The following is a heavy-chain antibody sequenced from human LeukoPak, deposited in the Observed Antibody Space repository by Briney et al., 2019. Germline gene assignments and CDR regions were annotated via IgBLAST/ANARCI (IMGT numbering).Heavy chain of an antibody. Sequence: SETLSLSCTVSGGSISSGGYYWSWIRQHPGKGLEWIGYIYYSGSTYYNPSLKSRVTISVDTSKNQFSLKLSSVTAADTAVYYCARTYMTSARFDPWGQGTLVTVSS. CDR3: ARTYMTSARFDP. CDR1: GGSISSGGYY. V-gene: IGHV4-31*03. CDR2: IYYSGST. J-gene: IGHJ5*02. D-gene: IGHD2-21*02.